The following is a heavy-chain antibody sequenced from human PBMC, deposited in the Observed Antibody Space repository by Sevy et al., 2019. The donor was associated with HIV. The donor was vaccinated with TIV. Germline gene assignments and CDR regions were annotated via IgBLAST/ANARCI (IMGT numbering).Heavy chain of an antibody. CDR3: ARDYLGAARGGPYYFDY. CDR1: GFTFSSYA. CDR2: LTSSSSYI. J-gene: IGHJ4*02. V-gene: IGHV3-21*01. D-gene: IGHD6-6*01. Sequence: GGSLRLSCAASGFTFSSYAMNWVRQAPGKGLEWVSSLTSSSSYIYYADAVKGRFTISRDNAKNSLYLQMNSLRAEDTAVYYCARDYLGAARGGPYYFDYWGQGALVTVSS.